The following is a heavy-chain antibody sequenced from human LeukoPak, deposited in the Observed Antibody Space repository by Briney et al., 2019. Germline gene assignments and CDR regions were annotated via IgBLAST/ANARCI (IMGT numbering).Heavy chain of an antibody. Sequence: SETLSLTXTVSGGSISSYYWSWIRQPPGKGLEWIRYIYYSGSTNYNPSLKSRVTISVDTSKNQFSLKLSSVTAADTAVYYCARGRYCSSTSCYGFDPWGQGTLVTVSS. J-gene: IGHJ5*02. V-gene: IGHV4-59*01. CDR1: GGSISSYY. CDR2: IYYSGST. D-gene: IGHD2-2*01. CDR3: ARGRYCSSTSCYGFDP.